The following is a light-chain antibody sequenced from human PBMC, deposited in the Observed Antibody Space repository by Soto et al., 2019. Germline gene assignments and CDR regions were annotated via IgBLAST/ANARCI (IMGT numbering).Light chain of an antibody. CDR2: DAS. CDR1: QDIVKS. V-gene: IGKV1-33*01. CDR3: QQFDNLPYT. Sequence: DIQLTQSPSSLSASVGDRVTITCQASQDIVKSLNWYQQKPGSAPNLLIYDASNFQTGDPSRFSGSGSGTDFTFTISSLQPEDFATYYCQQFDNLPYTFGQGTKLEIK. J-gene: IGKJ2*01.